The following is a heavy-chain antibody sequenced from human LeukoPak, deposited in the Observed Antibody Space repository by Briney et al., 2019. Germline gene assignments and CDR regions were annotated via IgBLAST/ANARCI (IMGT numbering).Heavy chain of an antibody. D-gene: IGHD2-2*02. J-gene: IGHJ5*02. CDR3: ARYYCSSSSCSTWWFDP. CDR1: GGSISSSSYY. Sequence: PSEILSLTCTVSGGSISSSSYYWGWIRQPPGKGLEWIGSIYYTGSTSYNPSLKSRVTISLDTSKNQFSLKLSSVTAADTAMYYCARYYCSSSSCSTWWFDPWGQGTLVTVSS. CDR2: IYYTGST. V-gene: IGHV4-39*07.